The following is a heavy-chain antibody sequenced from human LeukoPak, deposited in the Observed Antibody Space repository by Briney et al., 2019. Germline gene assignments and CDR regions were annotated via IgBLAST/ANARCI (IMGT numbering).Heavy chain of an antibody. V-gene: IGHV3-11*06. CDR2: ITSSSTYT. D-gene: IGHD1-26*01. J-gene: IGHJ6*03. Sequence: PGGSLRLSCAASGFTFSDYYMSWVRQTPGKGLEWVSSITSSSTYTFYADSVKGRFTISRDNARNSLYLQMNSLRAEDTAVYYCARDPYSGTYGDTYYYYMDVWGKGTTVTISS. CDR1: GFTFSDYY. CDR3: ARDPYSGTYGDTYYYYMDV.